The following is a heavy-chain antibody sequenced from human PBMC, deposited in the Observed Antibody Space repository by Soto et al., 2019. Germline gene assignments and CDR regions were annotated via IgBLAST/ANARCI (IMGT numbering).Heavy chain of an antibody. CDR1: GFTDSSNY. CDR3: ARPDSSSWTYYFDY. J-gene: IGHJ4*02. V-gene: IGHV3-53*01. Sequence: GGSLRLSCAASGFTDSSNYMSWVRQAPGKGLEWVSVICSGGSTYYADSVKGRFTISRDNSKNTLYLQMNSLRAEDTAVYYCARPDSSSWTYYFDYWGQGTLVTVSS. CDR2: ICSGGST. D-gene: IGHD6-13*01.